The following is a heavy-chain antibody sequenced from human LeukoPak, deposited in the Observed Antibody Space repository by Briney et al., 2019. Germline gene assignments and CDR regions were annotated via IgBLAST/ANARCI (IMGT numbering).Heavy chain of an antibody. CDR1: GGTFSSYA. CDR3: AKESPRFDY. V-gene: IGHV1-69*04. Sequence: GASVKVSCKASGGTFSSYAISWVRQAPGQGLEWMGRIIPIPGIANYAQKFQGRVTITADKSTSTAYMELSSLRSEDTAVYYCAKESPRFDYWGQGALVTVSS. J-gene: IGHJ4*02. CDR2: IIPIPGIA.